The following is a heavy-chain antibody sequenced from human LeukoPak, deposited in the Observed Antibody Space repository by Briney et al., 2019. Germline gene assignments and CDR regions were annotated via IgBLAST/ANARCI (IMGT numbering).Heavy chain of an antibody. CDR3: ATKQWLAPPPDS. Sequence: GGSLRLSCAASGFTFSKYLMRWVRQAPGKGLESVSRINPDGTVTTYADSVKGRFTVSRDNADNTMFLQMNSVRDEDTAVYYCATKQWLAPPPDSWGQGTPVTVSS. J-gene: IGHJ4*02. CDR2: INPDGTVT. V-gene: IGHV3-74*01. D-gene: IGHD6-19*01. CDR1: GFTFSKYL.